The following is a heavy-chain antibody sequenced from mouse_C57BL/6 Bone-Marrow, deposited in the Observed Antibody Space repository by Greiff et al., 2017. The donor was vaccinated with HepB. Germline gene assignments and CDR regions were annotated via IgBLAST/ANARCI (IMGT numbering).Heavy chain of an antibody. CDR1: GYTFTDYY. J-gene: IGHJ4*01. V-gene: IGHV1-26*01. CDR3: ARRGYDYPYYAMDY. Sequence: VQLQQSGPELVKPGASVKISCKASGYTFTDYYMNWVKQSHGKSLEWIGDINPNNGGTSYNQKFKGKATLTVDKSSSTAYMELRSLTSEDSAVYYCARRGYDYPYYAMDYWGQGTSVTVSS. CDR2: INPNNGGT. D-gene: IGHD2-4*01.